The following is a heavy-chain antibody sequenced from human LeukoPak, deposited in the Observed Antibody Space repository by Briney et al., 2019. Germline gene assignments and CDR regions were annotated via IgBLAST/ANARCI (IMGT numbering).Heavy chain of an antibody. CDR1: GGSVSSGSYY. CDR3: ARLSLYCGGDCYPGPIGY. CDR2: IYYSGST. V-gene: IGHV4-61*01. J-gene: IGHJ4*02. D-gene: IGHD2-21*02. Sequence: SETLSLTCTVSGGSVSSGSYYWNWIRQPPGKGLEWIGYIYYSGSTNYNPSVKSRVTISVDTSKNQFSLKLSSVTAADTAVYYCARLSLYCGGDCYPGPIGYWGQGTLVTVSS.